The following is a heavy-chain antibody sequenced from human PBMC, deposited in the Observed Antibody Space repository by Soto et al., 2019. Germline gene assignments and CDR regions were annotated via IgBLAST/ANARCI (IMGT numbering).Heavy chain of an antibody. D-gene: IGHD1-26*01. Sequence: GASVKVSCKASGYTFTRHGISWVRQAPGQGLEWMGWISAYNGNTNYAQKLQGRVTMTTDTSTSTAYMELRSLRSEDTDVSYCARDSNPRGSYYQTFDYWGQGTLDTVPQ. J-gene: IGHJ4*02. V-gene: IGHV1-18*04. CDR3: ARDSNPRGSYYQTFDY. CDR1: GYTFTRHG. CDR2: ISAYNGNT.